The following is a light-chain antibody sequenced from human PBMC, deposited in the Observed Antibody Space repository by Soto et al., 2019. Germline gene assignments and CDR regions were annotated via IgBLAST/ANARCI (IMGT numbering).Light chain of an antibody. V-gene: IGLV1-40*01. CDR2: GNN. CDR3: QSYDSSLSGSV. J-gene: IGLJ2*01. Sequence: QSVLTQPPSVSGAPGQRVTISCTGSSSNIGAGYDVHWYQQLPGTAPKLLMYGNNNRPSGVPDRFSGSKSGTAASLASTGLQAEDEADYYFQSYDSSLSGSVFGGGTKLTVL. CDR1: SSNIGAGYD.